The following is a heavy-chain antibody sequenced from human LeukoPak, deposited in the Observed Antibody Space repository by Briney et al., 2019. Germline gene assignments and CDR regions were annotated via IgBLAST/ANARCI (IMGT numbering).Heavy chain of an antibody. D-gene: IGHD3-10*02. V-gene: IGHV3-23*01. Sequence: GGSLRLSCAGSGFTFSRYGMSLVRQAPGKGLEWVSGIRGSGGSTYYADSVKGRFTISRDNAKNSLYLQMNSLRAEDTAVYYCAELGIPMIGGVWGKGTTVTISS. CDR1: GFTFSRYG. CDR3: AELGIPMIGGV. CDR2: IRGSGGST. J-gene: IGHJ6*04.